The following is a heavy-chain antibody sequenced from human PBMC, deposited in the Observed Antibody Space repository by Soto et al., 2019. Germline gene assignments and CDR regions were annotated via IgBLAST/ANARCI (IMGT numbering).Heavy chain of an antibody. Sequence: QVQLEEAGGGVVQPGRSLRLSCAVSGFTVSSYGMHWVRQAPGKGLEWVAVISRDGRTTFYADSVKGRFTISKENSRNTLSLEMNSLREDDMAVYYCTGEVASGYWGQGTLVTVSS. J-gene: IGHJ4*02. D-gene: IGHD2-8*02. CDR3: TGEVASGY. CDR2: ISRDGRTT. V-gene: IGHV3-30*03. CDR1: GFTVSSYG.